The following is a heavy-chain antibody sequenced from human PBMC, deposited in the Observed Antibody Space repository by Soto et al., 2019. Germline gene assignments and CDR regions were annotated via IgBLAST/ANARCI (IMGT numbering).Heavy chain of an antibody. CDR3: ARDYGDYDGGIPNDY. V-gene: IGHV3-48*01. Sequence: EVQLVESGGGLVQPGGSLRLSCAASGFTFSSYSMNWVRQAPGKGLEWVSYISSSSSTIYYADSVKGRFTISRDNAKNSLYLQMNSLRAEDTAVYYCARDYGDYDGGIPNDYWGQGTLVTVSS. CDR2: ISSSSSTI. D-gene: IGHD4-17*01. J-gene: IGHJ4*02. CDR1: GFTFSSYS.